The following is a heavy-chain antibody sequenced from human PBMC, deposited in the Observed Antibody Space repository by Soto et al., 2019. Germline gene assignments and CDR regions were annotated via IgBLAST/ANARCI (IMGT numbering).Heavy chain of an antibody. CDR3: ARDLYSSSPGSDNWFDP. J-gene: IGHJ5*02. V-gene: IGHV6-1*01. D-gene: IGHD6-13*01. CDR2: TYYRSKWYN. Sequence: SQTLSLTCAISGDSFSSNIAAWNWIRQSPSRGLEWLGRTYYRSKWYNDYAVSVKSRITINPDTSKNQFSLQLNSVTPEDTAVYYCARDLYSSSPGSDNWFDPWGQGTLVTVSS. CDR1: GDSFSSNIAA.